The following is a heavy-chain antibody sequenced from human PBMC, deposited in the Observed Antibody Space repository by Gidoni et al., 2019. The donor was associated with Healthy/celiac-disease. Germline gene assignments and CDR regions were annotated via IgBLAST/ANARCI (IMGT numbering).Heavy chain of an antibody. J-gene: IGHJ4*02. V-gene: IGHV3-13*01. Sequence: EVQLVESGGGLVQPGGSLRLSCAASGFTFRSYDMHWVRQATGKGLGWVSAIGTAGDTYYPGSVKGRFTISRENAKNSLYLQMNSLRAGDTAVYYCARGHYYGSGSYPPYDYWGQGTLVTVSS. CDR1: GFTFRSYD. CDR3: ARGHYYGSGSYPPYDY. CDR2: IGTAGDT. D-gene: IGHD3-10*01.